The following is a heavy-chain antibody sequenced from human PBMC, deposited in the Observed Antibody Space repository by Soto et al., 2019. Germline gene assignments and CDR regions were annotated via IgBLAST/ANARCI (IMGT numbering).Heavy chain of an antibody. Sequence: SETLSLTCAVSSDSISRSHWLTWVRQSPGKGLEWLGDIYYSGSVYYNPSLGSRISISMDKSNNQFSLKLSSVTAADTAVYYFSQLAGYYNWFDPCAQGTLVTGSS. D-gene: IGHD3-9*01. CDR3: SQLAGYYNWFDP. CDR1: SDSISRSHW. V-gene: IGHV4-4*02. J-gene: IGHJ5*02. CDR2: IYYSGSV.